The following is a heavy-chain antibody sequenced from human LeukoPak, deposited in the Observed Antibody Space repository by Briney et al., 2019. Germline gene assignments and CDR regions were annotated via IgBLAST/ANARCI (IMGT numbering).Heavy chain of an antibody. V-gene: IGHV3-7*03. CDR1: GFTFSSYW. J-gene: IGHJ4*02. CDR2: IKGDGSEK. CDR3: ARGRQLGH. D-gene: IGHD6-13*01. Sequence: GGSLRLSCTASGFTFSSYWMSWVRQAPGKGLEGGANIKGDGSEKKCVDSVKGRFTISRDNVKNSLSLQMNSLRTEDTAVYYCARGRQLGHWGQRTLVTVSS.